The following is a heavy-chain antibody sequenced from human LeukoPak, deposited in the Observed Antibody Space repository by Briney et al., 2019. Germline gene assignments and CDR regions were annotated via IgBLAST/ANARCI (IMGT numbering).Heavy chain of an antibody. CDR2: IYYSGST. V-gene: IGHV4-39*07. CDR1: GGSISSSSYY. Sequence: SETLSLTCTVSGGSISSSSYYWGWIRQPPGKGLEWIGSIYYSGSTYYNPSLKSRVTMSVDMSKNQFSLKLSSVTAADTAVYYCARYGRFLEWGILRRNDAFDIWGQGTMVTVSS. CDR3: ARYGRFLEWGILRRNDAFDI. D-gene: IGHD3-3*01. J-gene: IGHJ3*02.